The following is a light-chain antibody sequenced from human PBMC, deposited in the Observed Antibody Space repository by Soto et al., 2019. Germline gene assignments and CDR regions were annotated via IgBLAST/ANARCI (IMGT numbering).Light chain of an antibody. CDR1: QRVSSNY. J-gene: IGKJ1*01. CDR3: QQYDTSPRT. Sequence: EIVLPQSPGTLSLSPGERATLSCRASQRVSSNYLAWYQQKRGQAPRLLIYGASSRATGIPTRFSGSGSGTDFTLTISRLEPEEFAVYYCQQYDTSPRTFGQGTKVDI. CDR2: GAS. V-gene: IGKV3-20*01.